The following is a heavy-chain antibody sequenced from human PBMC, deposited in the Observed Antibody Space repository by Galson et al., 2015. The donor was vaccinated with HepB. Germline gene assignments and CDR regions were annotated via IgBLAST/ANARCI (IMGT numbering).Heavy chain of an antibody. CDR2: IIPIFGTA. Sequence: SVKVSCKASGGTFSSYAISWVRQAPGQGLEWMGGIIPIFGTANYAQKFQGRVTITADESTSTAYMELSSLRSEDTAVYYCARVGRGHVAVAGFDPWGQGTLVTVSS. CDR3: ARVGRGHVAVAGFDP. CDR1: GGTFSSYA. D-gene: IGHD6-19*01. V-gene: IGHV1-69*13. J-gene: IGHJ5*02.